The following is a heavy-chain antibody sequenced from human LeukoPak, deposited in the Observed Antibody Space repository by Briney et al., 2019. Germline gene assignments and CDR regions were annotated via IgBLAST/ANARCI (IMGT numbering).Heavy chain of an antibody. V-gene: IGHV3-21*01. J-gene: IGHJ3*02. Sequence: KPGGSLRLSCAASGFTFSNTWMNWVRQAPGKGLEWVSFIDTSAAYIYYGDSMRGRFTISRDNAKNSLYLQMNGLRAEDTAVYYCARGRSITLLRGVAMSDGFDIWGQGTMVTVSS. CDR2: IDTSAAYI. CDR1: GFTFSNTW. D-gene: IGHD3-10*01. CDR3: ARGRSITLLRGVAMSDGFDI.